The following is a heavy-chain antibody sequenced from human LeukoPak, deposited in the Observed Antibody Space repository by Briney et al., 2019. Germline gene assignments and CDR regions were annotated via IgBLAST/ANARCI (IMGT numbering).Heavy chain of an antibody. CDR1: GYTFTSYD. CDR2: MNPNSGNT. Sequence: GPVKVSCKASGYTFTSYDINWVRQATGQGLEWMGWMNPNSGNTGYAQKFQGRVTITRNTSISTAYMELSSLRSEDTAVYYCARVLGDAFDIWGQGTMVTVSS. D-gene: IGHD3-16*01. CDR3: ARVLGDAFDI. V-gene: IGHV1-8*03. J-gene: IGHJ3*02.